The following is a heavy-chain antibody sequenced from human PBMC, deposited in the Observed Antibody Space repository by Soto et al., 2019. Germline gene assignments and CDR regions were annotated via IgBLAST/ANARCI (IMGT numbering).Heavy chain of an antibody. CDR2: IYYSGST. CDR3: ATRAPPVWYSSGWPIDY. D-gene: IGHD6-19*01. CDR1: GGSISSSSYY. Sequence: QLLESGPGLVKPSETLSLTCTVSGGSISSSSYYWGWIRQPPGKGLEWIGSIYYSGSTYYNPSLKSRVTISVDTSKNQFSLKLSSVTAADTAVYYCATRAPPVWYSSGWPIDYWGQGTLVTVSS. V-gene: IGHV4-39*01. J-gene: IGHJ4*02.